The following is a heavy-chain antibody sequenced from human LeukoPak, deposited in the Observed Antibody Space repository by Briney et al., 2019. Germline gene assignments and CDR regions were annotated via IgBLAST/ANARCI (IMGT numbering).Heavy chain of an antibody. J-gene: IGHJ4*02. Sequence: GGSLRLSCAASGFTFSSYAMSWVRQAPGKGLEWVSAISGSENSTYYADSVKGRFTISRDNSKNTLYLQMNSLRAEDTAVYYCAKAYYYDSSGYYYSDYWGQGTLVTVST. CDR2: ISGSENST. CDR1: GFTFSSYA. V-gene: IGHV3-23*01. CDR3: AKAYYYDSSGYYYSDY. D-gene: IGHD3-22*01.